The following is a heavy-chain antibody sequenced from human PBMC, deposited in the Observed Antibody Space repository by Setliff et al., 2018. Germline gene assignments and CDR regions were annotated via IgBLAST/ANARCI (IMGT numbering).Heavy chain of an antibody. Sequence: ASVKVSCKVSGYTLTELSMHWVRQAPGKGLEWMGGFDPEDGETIYAQKFQGRVTMTEDTSTATAYMELSSLRSEDTAVYYCATNAGRSSSWYPRRPGEGHAFDIWGQGTMVTVSS. CDR3: ATNAGRSSSWYPRRPGEGHAFDI. V-gene: IGHV1-24*01. D-gene: IGHD6-13*01. CDR1: GYTLTELS. J-gene: IGHJ3*02. CDR2: FDPEDGET.